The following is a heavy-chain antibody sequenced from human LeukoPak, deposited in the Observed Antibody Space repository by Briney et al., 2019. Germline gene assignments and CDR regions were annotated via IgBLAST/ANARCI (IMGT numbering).Heavy chain of an antibody. V-gene: IGHV4-4*08. J-gene: IGHJ2*01. CDR3: ARRAYYVTSGYHPVSGYFDL. D-gene: IGHD3-22*01. CDR1: GGSVFSYY. CDR2: VYAGGIT. Sequence: SETLSLTCTVSGGSVFSYYWNWIRQPPGKGLEWIGYVYAGGITNYNPSLRSRGTLSVDTSRSQISLRLTSVTAADTAMYFCARRAYYVTSGYHPVSGYFDLWGRGTLVTVSS.